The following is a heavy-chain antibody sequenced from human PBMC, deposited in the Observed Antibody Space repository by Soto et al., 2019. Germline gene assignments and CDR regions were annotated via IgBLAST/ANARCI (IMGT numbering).Heavy chain of an antibody. Sequence: GGSLRLSCAVSGFTVSSNYMSWVRQAPGKGLEWVSVIYSGGSTYYADSVKGRFTISRDNSKNTLYLQMNSLRAEDTAVYYCERGIAAAALYYMDVWGKGTTVTVSS. J-gene: IGHJ6*03. V-gene: IGHV3-66*01. D-gene: IGHD6-13*01. CDR2: IYSGGST. CDR1: GFTVSSNY. CDR3: ERGIAAAALYYMDV.